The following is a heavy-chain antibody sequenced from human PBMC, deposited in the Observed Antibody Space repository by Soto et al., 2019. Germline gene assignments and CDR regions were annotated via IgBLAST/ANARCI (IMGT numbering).Heavy chain of an antibody. V-gene: IGHV3-30-3*01. CDR2: ISYDGSNK. D-gene: IGHD4-17*01. J-gene: IGHJ6*02. CDR1: GFTFSSYA. Sequence: QVQLVESGGGVVQPGRSLRLSCAASGFTFSSYAMHWFRQAPGKGLEWVAVISYDGSNKYYADSVKGRFTISRDNSKNTLYLQMNSLRAEDTAVYYCARERVEYGDPYYYYGMDVWGQGTTVTVSS. CDR3: ARERVEYGDPYYYYGMDV.